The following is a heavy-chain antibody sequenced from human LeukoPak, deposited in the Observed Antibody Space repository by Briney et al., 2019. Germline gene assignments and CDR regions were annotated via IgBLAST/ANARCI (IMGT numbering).Heavy chain of an antibody. CDR2: MNPNSGNT. D-gene: IGHD1-1*01. CDR3: ARGYSPTLRTTGNDY. V-gene: IGHV1-8*01. Sequence: ASVKVSCKASGYTFTSHDINWVRQTTGQGLEWMGWMNPNSGNTGYAQKFQGRVTMTRDTSINTAYMELHSLRSEDTAVYYCARGYSPTLRTTGNDYWGQGTLVTVSS. CDR1: GYTFTSHD. J-gene: IGHJ4*02.